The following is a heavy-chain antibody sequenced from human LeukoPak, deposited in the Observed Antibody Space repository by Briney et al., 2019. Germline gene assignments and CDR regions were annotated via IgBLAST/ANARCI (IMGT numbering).Heavy chain of an antibody. CDR3: AGTLPETIYDYVWGSLDY. CDR1: GGSISSYY. V-gene: IGHV4-59*08. J-gene: IGHJ4*02. CDR2: IYYSGST. Sequence: SETLSLTCTVSGGSISSYYWSWIRQPPGKGLHWIGYIYYSGSTNYNPSLKSRVTISVDTSKNQFSLKLSSVTAADTAVYYCAGTLPETIYDYVWGSLDYWGQGTLVTVSS. D-gene: IGHD3-16*01.